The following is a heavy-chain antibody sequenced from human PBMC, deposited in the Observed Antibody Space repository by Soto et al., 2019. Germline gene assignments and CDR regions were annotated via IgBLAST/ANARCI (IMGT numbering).Heavy chain of an antibody. CDR2: ISHRGDT. Sequence: PSETLSLTCAVSGYSISSGYYWGWIRQPPGKGLEWIGSISHRGDTFYNPSLKGRVTILVDTSKNQFSLRLISVTPADTAVYFCARDLYGISGAHNWFDPWGQGTLVTVSS. D-gene: IGHD1-20*01. V-gene: IGHV4-38-2*02. CDR1: GYSISSGYY. CDR3: ARDLYGISGAHNWFDP. J-gene: IGHJ5*02.